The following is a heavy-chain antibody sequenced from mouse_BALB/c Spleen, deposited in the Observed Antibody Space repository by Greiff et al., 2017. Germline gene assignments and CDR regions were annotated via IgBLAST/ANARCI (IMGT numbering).Heavy chain of an antibody. Sequence: EVKLMESGGGLVQPGGSMKLSCVASGFTFSSYWMSWVRQSPEKGLEWVAEIRLKSDNYATHYAESVKGKFTISRDDSKSRLYLQMNSLRAEDTGIYYCTRIYGSLYYFDYWGQGTTLTVSS. CDR2: IRLKSDNYAT. J-gene: IGHJ2*01. CDR3: TRIYGSLYYFDY. CDR1: GFTFSSYW. V-gene: IGHV6-6*02. D-gene: IGHD1-2*01.